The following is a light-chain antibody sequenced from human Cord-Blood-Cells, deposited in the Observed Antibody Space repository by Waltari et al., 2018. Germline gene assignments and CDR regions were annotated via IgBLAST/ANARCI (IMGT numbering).Light chain of an antibody. CDR2: GNS. CDR1: SSNIGAGYD. CDR3: QSDYSSLSAVV. Sequence: QSVLTQPPPVSGAPGQRVTISCPASSSNIGAGYDVHWYHQLPGTAPKRLIYGNSNRPSGCSDRFSVSKSGTSASLAITGLQAEDEADYYCQSDYSSLSAVVVGGGTKLTVL. V-gene: IGLV1-40*01. J-gene: IGLJ2*01.